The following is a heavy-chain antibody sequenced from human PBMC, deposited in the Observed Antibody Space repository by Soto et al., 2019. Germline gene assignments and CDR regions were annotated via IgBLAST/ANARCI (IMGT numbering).Heavy chain of an antibody. CDR1: GFSFSTYG. D-gene: IGHD1-1*01. CDR3: AKWNGYGDY. CDR2: VSGGSGST. V-gene: IGHV3-23*01. J-gene: IGHJ4*02. Sequence: EVQLLESGGGLVQPGGSLRLSWAVSGFSFSTYGVTWVRQAPGKGLEWVGGVSGGSGSTHYEDSVKGRFTITGDDYKNTVYLQMNSLRVEDTAVYYCAKWNGYGDYWGQGTLVTVSS.